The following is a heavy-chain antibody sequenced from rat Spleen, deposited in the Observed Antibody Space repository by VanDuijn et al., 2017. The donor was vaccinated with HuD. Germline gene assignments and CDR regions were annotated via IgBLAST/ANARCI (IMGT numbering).Heavy chain of an antibody. J-gene: IGHJ2*01. CDR3: TTDNGD. D-gene: IGHD1-10*01. Sequence: VQLMESGGGLVQPGKSLKLSCVASGFTFNNYWMTWIRQAPGKGLDWVARIRAKANNYATYYADSVKGRFTVSREDSKSVVYLQMDNLKTEDTAMYYCTTDNGDWGQGVMVTVSS. CDR1: GFTFNNYW. V-gene: IGHV10-5*01. CDR2: IRAKANNYAT.